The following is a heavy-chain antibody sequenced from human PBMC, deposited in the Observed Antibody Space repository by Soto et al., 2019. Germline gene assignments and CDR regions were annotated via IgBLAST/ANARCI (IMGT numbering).Heavy chain of an antibody. CDR3: AKSSAWIQLWNWFDP. CDR2: ISGSGGST. CDR1: GFTFSSYA. J-gene: IGHJ5*02. D-gene: IGHD5-18*01. V-gene: IGHV3-23*01. Sequence: GGSLRLSCAASGFTFSSYAMSWVRQAPGKGLEWVSAISGSGGSTYYADSVKGRFTISRDNSKNTLYLQMNSLRAEDTAVYYCAKSSAWIQLWNWFDPWGQGTLVTVSS.